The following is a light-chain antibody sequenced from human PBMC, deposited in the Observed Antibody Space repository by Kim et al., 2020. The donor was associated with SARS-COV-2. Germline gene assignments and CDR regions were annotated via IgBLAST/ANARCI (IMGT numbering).Light chain of an antibody. CDR1: QSVSSY. J-gene: IGKJ2*01. V-gene: IGKV3-11*01. CDR3: QQRSNWPPMYT. Sequence: SPGERATLSCSASQSVSSYLAWYQQNPGQAPRLLIYDASNRATGIPARFSGSGSGTDFTLTISSLEPEDFAVYYCQQRSNWPPMYTFGQGTKLEI. CDR2: DAS.